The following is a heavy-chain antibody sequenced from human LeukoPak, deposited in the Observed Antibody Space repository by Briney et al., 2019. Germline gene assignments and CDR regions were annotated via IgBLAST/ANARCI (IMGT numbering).Heavy chain of an antibody. CDR2: IYYSGST. D-gene: IGHD2-21*01. CDR3: ARDGKKLFFFH. V-gene: IGHV4-39*07. CDR1: GGSISSSSYY. Sequence: SETLSLTCTVSGGSISSSSYYWGWIRQPPGKGLEWIGSIYYSGSTYYNPSLKSRVTISVDTSKNQFSLKLSSVTAADTAVYYFARDGKKLFFFHWGQGTLATVSP. J-gene: IGHJ4*02.